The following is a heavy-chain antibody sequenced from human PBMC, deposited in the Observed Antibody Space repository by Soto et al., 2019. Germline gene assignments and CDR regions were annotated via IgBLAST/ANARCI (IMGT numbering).Heavy chain of an antibody. CDR1: GGSISSGGYY. J-gene: IGHJ6*03. V-gene: IGHV4-31*03. Sequence: QVQLQESGPGLVKPSQTLSLTCTVSGGSISSGGYYWSWIRQHPGKGLEWIGYIYYSGSTYYNPSLKSRVTISVDTSKNQFSLKLSSVTAADTAVYYCARVGVTTFYYYYMDVWGKGTTVTVSS. D-gene: IGHD4-17*01. CDR3: ARVGVTTFYYYYMDV. CDR2: IYYSGST.